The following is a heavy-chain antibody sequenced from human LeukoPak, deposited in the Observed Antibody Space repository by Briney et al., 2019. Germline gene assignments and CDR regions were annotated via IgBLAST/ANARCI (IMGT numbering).Heavy chain of an antibody. CDR3: AKSSTAGTMWFDP. D-gene: IGHD6-13*01. V-gene: IGHV3-23*01. J-gene: IGHJ5*02. CDR1: GFAFSSYA. Sequence: PGGSLRLSCAASGFAFSSYAMSWVRQAPGKGLEWVSAISGSDGGTYYADSVKGRFTISRDNSKNTLYLQMSTLRAEDTAVYYCAKSSTAGTMWFDPWGQGTLVTVSS. CDR2: ISGSDGGT.